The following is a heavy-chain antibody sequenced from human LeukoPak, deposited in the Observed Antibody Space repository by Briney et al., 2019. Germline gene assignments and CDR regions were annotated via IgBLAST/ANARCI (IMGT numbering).Heavy chain of an antibody. CDR3: AREWEALAAFDI. V-gene: IGHV1-69*13. CDR1: GGTFSSYA. CDR2: IIPIFGTA. D-gene: IGHD1-26*01. J-gene: IGHJ3*02. Sequence: SVKVSCTASGGTFSSYAISWVRQAPGQGLEWMGGIIPIFGTANYAQKFQGRVTITADESTSTAYMELSSLRSEDTAVYYCAREWEALAAFDIWGQGTMVTVSS.